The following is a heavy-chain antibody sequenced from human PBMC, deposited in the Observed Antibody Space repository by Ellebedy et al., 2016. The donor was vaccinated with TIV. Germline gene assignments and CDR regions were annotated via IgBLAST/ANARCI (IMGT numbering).Heavy chain of an antibody. D-gene: IGHD6-19*01. CDR1: GFTVSSNY. CDR2: IYSGWTT. J-gene: IGHJ4*02. Sequence: PGGSLRLSCAASGFTVSSNYMTWVRHAPGKGLEWVSVIYSGWTTHYADCVKGRFTISRDKSKNTMYLQMNSLRAEDTAVYYCARDPREWLVRGYFDCWGQGTLVTVSS. V-gene: IGHV3-53*01. CDR3: ARDPREWLVRGYFDC.